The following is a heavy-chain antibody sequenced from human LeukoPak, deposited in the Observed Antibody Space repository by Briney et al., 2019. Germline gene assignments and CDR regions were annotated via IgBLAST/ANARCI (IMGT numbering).Heavy chain of an antibody. V-gene: IGHV4-59*01. J-gene: IGHJ4*02. CDR2: IYYSGST. Sequence: KASETLSLTCTVSGGSISSYYWSWIRQPPGKGLEWIGYIYYSGSTNYNPSLKSRVTISVDTSKNQFSLKLSSVTAADTAVYYCAAATVVKGVDYWGQGTLVTVSS. CDR1: GGSISSYY. CDR3: AAATVVKGVDY. D-gene: IGHD4-17*01.